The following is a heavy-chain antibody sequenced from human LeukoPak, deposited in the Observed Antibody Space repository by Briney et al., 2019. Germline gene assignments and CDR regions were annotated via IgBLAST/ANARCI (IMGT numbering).Heavy chain of an antibody. V-gene: IGHV1-69*13. D-gene: IGHD6-19*01. CDR1: GGTFSSYA. CDR2: IIPIFGTA. J-gene: IGHJ4*02. CDR3: ASPGYSSGTYSDY. Sequence: SLKVSCKASGGTFSSYAISWVRQAPGQGLEWMGGIIPIFGTANYAQKFQGRVTITADESTSTAYMELSSLRSEDTAVYYCASPGYSSGTYSDYWGQGTLVTVSS.